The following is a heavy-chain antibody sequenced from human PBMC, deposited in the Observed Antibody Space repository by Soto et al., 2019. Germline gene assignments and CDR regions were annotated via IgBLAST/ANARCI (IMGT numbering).Heavy chain of an antibody. CDR3: VTNGPTRVTAGFDY. CDR1: GFTFSTSA. V-gene: IGHV3-48*03. CDR2: ISSSGDSI. Sequence: GGSLRLSCATSGFTFSTSAMDWVRQSPGKGLEWLSYISSSGDSIYYADSVKGRFTVSRDNAKNSLFLQMNSLRDEDTAFYYCVTNGPTRVTAGFDYWGQGTLVTVSS. D-gene: IGHD4-17*01. J-gene: IGHJ4*02.